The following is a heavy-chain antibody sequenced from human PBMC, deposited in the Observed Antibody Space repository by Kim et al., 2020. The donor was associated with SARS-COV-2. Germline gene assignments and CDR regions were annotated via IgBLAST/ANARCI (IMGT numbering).Heavy chain of an antibody. D-gene: IGHD6-13*01. V-gene: IGHV1-2*02. CDR3: ARARLLETAAAGRSPNPYYYYGMDV. Sequence: ASVKVSCKASGYTFTGYYMHWVRQAPGQGLEWMGWINPNSGGTNYAQKFQGRVTMTRDTSISTAYMELNRLRSDDTAVYYCARARLLETAAAGRSPNPYYYYGMDVWGQGTTVTVSS. CDR2: INPNSGGT. CDR1: GYTFTGYY. J-gene: IGHJ6*02.